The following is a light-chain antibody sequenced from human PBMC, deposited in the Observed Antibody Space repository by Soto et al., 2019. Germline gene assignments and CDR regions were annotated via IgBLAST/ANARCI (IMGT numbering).Light chain of an antibody. J-gene: IGLJ2*01. CDR1: SSDVGGYNY. Sequence: QSALTQPPSASGSHGQSVTIYCTGTSSDVGGYNYVAWYQQHPVKAPKVMMYEVSKRPSGVPDRFSGSMSGNTASLTVSGLQAEDEAEYYCSSYGGNNSLKVFGGGTKLTVL. CDR3: SSYGGNNSLKV. V-gene: IGLV2-8*01. CDR2: EVS.